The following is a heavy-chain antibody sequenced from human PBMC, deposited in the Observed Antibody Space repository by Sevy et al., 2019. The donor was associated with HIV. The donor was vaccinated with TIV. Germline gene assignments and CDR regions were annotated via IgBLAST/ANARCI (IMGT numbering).Heavy chain of an antibody. Sequence: GGSLRLSCAASGFTFSSYAMHWVRLAPGKGLEWVAVISYDGSNKYYADSVKGRFTISRDNSKNTLYLQMNSLRAEDTAVYYCARDLRTVTNYFDYWGQGTLVTVSS. J-gene: IGHJ4*02. CDR1: GFTFSSYA. CDR3: ARDLRTVTNYFDY. D-gene: IGHD4-17*01. CDR2: ISYDGSNK. V-gene: IGHV3-30-3*01.